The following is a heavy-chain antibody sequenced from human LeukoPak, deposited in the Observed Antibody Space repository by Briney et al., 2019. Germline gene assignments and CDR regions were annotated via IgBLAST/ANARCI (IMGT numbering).Heavy chain of an antibody. CDR1: GYSISSNNW. V-gene: IGHV4-28*03. CDR3: ASDPRGEKIGLDY. Sequence: PSDTLSLTCAVSGYSISSNNWWAWIRQPPGKGLEWIGYIYYSGSTYYNPYNPSLKSRVTISVDTSKNQSSLNLSSVTAADTAVYYCASDPRGEKIGLDYWGQGSLVTGSS. J-gene: IGHJ4*02. CDR2: IYYSGST. D-gene: IGHD3-16*01.